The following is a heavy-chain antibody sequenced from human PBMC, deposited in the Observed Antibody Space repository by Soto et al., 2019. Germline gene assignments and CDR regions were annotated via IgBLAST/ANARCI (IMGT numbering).Heavy chain of an antibody. CDR2: ISYDGSNK. Sequence: QVQLVESGGGVVQPGRSLRLSCAASGFTFSSYAMHWVRQAPGKGLEWVAVISYDGSNKYYADSVKGRFTISRDNSKNTLYLQMNSLRAEDTAVYYCARVATVPTLDLDYWGQGTLVTVSS. V-gene: IGHV3-30-3*01. D-gene: IGHD4-17*01. J-gene: IGHJ4*02. CDR1: GFTFSSYA. CDR3: ARVATVPTLDLDY.